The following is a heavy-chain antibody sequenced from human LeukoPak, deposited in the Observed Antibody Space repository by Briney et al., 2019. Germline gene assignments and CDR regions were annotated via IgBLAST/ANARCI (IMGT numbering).Heavy chain of an antibody. CDR2: ISAYNGNT. J-gene: IGHJ6*03. D-gene: IGHD5-12*01. CDR3: ARSECLRSDYYYYYYMDV. V-gene: IGHV1-18*01. Sequence: GASVKVSCKASGYTFTSYGISWVRQAPGQGLEWMGWISAYNGNTNYAQKLQGRVTMTTDTSTSTAYMELRSLRSDDTAVYYCARSECLRSDYYYYYYMDVWGKGTTVTVSS. CDR1: GYTFTSYG.